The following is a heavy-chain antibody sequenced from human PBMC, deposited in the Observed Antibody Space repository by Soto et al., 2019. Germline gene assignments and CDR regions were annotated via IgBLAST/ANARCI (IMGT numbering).Heavy chain of an antibody. V-gene: IGHV3-23*01. D-gene: IGHD6-6*01. J-gene: IGHJ4*02. CDR3: AKVIVLGASTLEY. Sequence: GGSLRISCEASGFMFNHYDRAWVRQTQGKGLEWVSVISGSTGTTYYADSVKGRFTISRDNSKNTVYLQMNSLRVEDSALYSCAKVIVLGASTLEYWGPGTRVTVSS. CDR2: ISGSTGTT. CDR1: GFMFNHYD.